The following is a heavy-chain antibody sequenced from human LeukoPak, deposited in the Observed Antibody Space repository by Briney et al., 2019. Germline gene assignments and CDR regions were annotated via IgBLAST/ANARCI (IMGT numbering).Heavy chain of an antibody. V-gene: IGHV1-2*02. D-gene: IGHD3-10*01. J-gene: IGHJ4*02. CDR1: GYTFISYG. CDR3: ARGGDSFGSGSFHLGFYYFDY. CDR2: ISPNSGGT. Sequence: GASVKVSCKASGYTFISYGISWVRQAPGQGLEWMGWISPNSGGTSYAQKFQGRVTMTRDTSISTAYMELSRLRSDDTAVYYCARGGDSFGSGSFHLGFYYFDYWGQGTLVTVSS.